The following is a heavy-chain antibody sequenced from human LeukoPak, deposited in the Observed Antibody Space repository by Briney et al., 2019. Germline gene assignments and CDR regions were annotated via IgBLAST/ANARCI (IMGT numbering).Heavy chain of an antibody. V-gene: IGHV4-59*01. J-gene: IGHJ6*03. D-gene: IGHD6-6*01. CDR3: TRGSPSIAAGDYYYYMDV. CDR1: GGSISNYY. CDR2: VYYSGST. Sequence: SETLSLTCTVSGGSISNYYWSWIRQPPGKRLEWIGYVYYSGSTNYNPSLKSPVTISIDTSKNQFSLKLSSVTAADTAVYYCTRGSPSIAAGDYYYYMDVWGKGTTVTVSS.